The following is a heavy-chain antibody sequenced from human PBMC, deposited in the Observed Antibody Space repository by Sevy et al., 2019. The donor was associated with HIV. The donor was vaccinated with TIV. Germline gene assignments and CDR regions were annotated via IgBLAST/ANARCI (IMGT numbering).Heavy chain of an antibody. CDR3: ARSIASVLPGPLGLFFRVYSNWFGP. Sequence: SKTLSLTCAVYGGSFSDYYWSWIRQPPGGGLEWIGEISHIGSTNYNPSLKSRVTMSLDTSTNQFSLKLKSMTAADTAVYYCARSIASVLPGPLGLFFRVYSNWFGPWGQGTLVTVSS. CDR1: GGSFSDYY. CDR2: ISHIGST. V-gene: IGHV4-34*01. D-gene: IGHD6-13*01. J-gene: IGHJ5*02.